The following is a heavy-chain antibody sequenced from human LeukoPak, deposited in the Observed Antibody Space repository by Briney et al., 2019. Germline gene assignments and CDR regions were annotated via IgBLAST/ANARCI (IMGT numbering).Heavy chain of an antibody. CDR3: ARESVYYGSGSYYYNWFDP. CDR1: GGSISSNSYY. J-gene: IGHJ5*02. Sequence: SETLSLTCTVSGGSISSNSYYWSWIRQPPGKGLEWIGYIYYSGSTNYNPSLKSRVTISVDTSKNQFSLKLSSVTAADTAVYYCARESVYYGSGSYYYNWFDPWGQGTLVTVSS. V-gene: IGHV4-61*01. D-gene: IGHD3-10*01. CDR2: IYYSGST.